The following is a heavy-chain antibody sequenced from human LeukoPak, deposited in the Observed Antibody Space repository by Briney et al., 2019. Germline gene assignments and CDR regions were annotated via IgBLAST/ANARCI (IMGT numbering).Heavy chain of an antibody. J-gene: IGHJ4*02. V-gene: IGHV5-51*01. CDR1: GYSFTSYW. Sequence: GESLKISCKGSGYSFTSYWIGWVRPMPGKGLEWMGIIYPGDSDTRYSPSFQGQVTISADESISTAYLQWSSLKASDTAMYYCARQVSYYYDSSGYSRYFDYWGQGTLVTVSS. CDR2: IYPGDSDT. D-gene: IGHD3-22*01. CDR3: ARQVSYYYDSSGYSRYFDY.